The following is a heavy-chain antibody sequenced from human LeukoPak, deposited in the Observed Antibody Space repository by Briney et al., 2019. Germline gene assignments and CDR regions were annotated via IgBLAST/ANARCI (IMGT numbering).Heavy chain of an antibody. CDR2: IYHSGST. J-gene: IGHJ1*01. CDR3: AATLYYDSSGPEYSQH. CDR1: GYSISSGYY. D-gene: IGHD3-22*01. V-gene: IGHV4-38-2*02. Sequence: SETLSLTCTVSGYSISSGYYWGWIRQPPGKGLEWIGSIYHSGSTYYNPSLKSRVTISVDTSKNQFSLKLSSVTAADTAVYYCAATLYYDSSGPEYSQHWGQGTLVTVSS.